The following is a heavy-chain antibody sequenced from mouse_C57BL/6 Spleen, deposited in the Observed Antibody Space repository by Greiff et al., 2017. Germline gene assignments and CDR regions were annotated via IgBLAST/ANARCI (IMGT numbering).Heavy chain of an antibody. J-gene: IGHJ2*01. V-gene: IGHV1-52*01. D-gene: IGHD3-2*02. CDR3: ARGTAHPLDY. CDR1: GYTFTSYW. Sequence: VQLQQPGAELVRPGSSVKLSCKASGYTFTSYWMHWVKQRPIQGLEWIGNIDPSDSETHYNQQFKDKATLTVDKSSSTAYMQLRSLTSEDSAVYYCARGTAHPLDYWGQGTTLTVSS. CDR2: IDPSDSET.